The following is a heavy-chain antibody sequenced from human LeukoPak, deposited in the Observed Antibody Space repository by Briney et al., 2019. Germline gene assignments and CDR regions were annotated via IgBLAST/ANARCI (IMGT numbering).Heavy chain of an antibody. CDR3: AKDSKIVGATFRSYHYMDV. V-gene: IGHV3-23*01. D-gene: IGHD1-26*01. CDR2: IRGSGDRT. J-gene: IGHJ6*03. Sequence: GGSLKLSCAASGFTFSSYAMSWVRQAPGKGLEWVSAIRGSGDRTHYADSVKGRFTISRDNSKNTLYLQMNSLRAEDTAVYYCAKDSKIVGATFRSYHYMDVWGKGTAVTVSS. CDR1: GFTFSSYA.